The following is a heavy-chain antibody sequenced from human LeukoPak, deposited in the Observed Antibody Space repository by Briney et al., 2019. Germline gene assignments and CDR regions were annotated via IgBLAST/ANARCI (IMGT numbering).Heavy chain of an antibody. CDR1: GGTFSSYA. V-gene: IGHV1-69*06. CDR3: ARDATHLYDSSGYNFSKDYFDY. Sequence: GASVKVSCKASGGTFSSYAISWVRQAPGQGLEWMGAIIPIFGTANYKFQDRITITADKSTSTVYMELTSLRYEDTAVYYCARDATHLYDSSGYNFSKDYFDYWGQGTLVTVSS. CDR2: IIPIFGTA. D-gene: IGHD3-22*01. J-gene: IGHJ4*02.